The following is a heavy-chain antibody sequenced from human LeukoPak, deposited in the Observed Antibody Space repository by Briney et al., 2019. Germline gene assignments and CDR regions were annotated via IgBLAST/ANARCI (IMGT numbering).Heavy chain of an antibody. Sequence: GSLRLSCAASGFTFSSYSMNWVRQAPGKGLEWVAVISYDGSNKYYADSVKGRFTISRDNSKNTLYLQMNSLRAEDTAVYYCAKSWIQLWLFDYWGQGTLVTVSS. J-gene: IGHJ4*02. CDR1: GFTFSSYS. V-gene: IGHV3-30*18. CDR3: AKSWIQLWLFDY. D-gene: IGHD5-18*01. CDR2: ISYDGSNK.